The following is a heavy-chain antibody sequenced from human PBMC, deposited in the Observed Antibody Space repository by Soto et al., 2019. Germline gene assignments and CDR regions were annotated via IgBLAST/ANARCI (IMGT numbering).Heavy chain of an antibody. CDR1: GGSISSGGYS. Sequence: PSETLSLTCAVSGGSISSGGYSWSWIRQPPGKGLEWIGYIYHSGSTYYNPSLKSRVTISVDRSKNQFSLKLSSVTAADTAVYYCARAVKEWLRSHYYYYGMDVWGQGTTVTVSS. CDR3: ARAVKEWLRSHYYYYGMDV. D-gene: IGHD5-12*01. J-gene: IGHJ6*02. V-gene: IGHV4-30-2*01. CDR2: IYHSGST.